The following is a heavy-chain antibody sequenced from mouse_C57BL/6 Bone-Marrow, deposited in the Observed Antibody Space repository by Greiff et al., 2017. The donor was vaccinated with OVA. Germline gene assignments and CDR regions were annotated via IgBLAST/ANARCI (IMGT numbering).Heavy chain of an antibody. CDR2: IHPSDSYT. J-gene: IGHJ1*03. Sequence: QVQLQQPGAELVKPGASVKVSCKASGYTFTSYWMHWVKQRPGQGLEWIGRIHPSDSYTNYNQKFKGKATLTVDKSSSTAYMQLSSLTSEDSAVYYCAIREGSGYGYFDVWGTGTTVTVSS. CDR3: AIREGSGYGYFDV. D-gene: IGHD3-2*02. V-gene: IGHV1-74*01. CDR1: GYTFTSYW.